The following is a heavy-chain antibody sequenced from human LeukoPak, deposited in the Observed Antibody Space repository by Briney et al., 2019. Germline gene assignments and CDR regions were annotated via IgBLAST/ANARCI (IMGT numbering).Heavy chain of an antibody. D-gene: IGHD6-19*01. CDR3: AKDIGSSGWYGGFDY. CDR1: GFTFDDYA. CDR2: ISWNSGSI. V-gene: IGHV3-9*01. J-gene: IGHJ4*02. Sequence: PGRSLRLSCAASGFTFDDYAMHWVRQAPGKGLEWVSGISWNSGSIGYADSVKGRFTISRDNAKNSLYLQMNSLRAEDTALYYCAKDIGSSGWYGGFDYWGQGTLVTVSS.